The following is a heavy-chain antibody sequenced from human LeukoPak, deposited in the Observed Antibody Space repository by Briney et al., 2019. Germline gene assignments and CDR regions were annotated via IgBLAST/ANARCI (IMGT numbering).Heavy chain of an antibody. CDR1: GFTFSSYA. Sequence: GGSLRLSCAASGFTFSSYAMNWVRQAPGKGLEWVSVINDSGGSTFYADSVKGRFTISRDNSKNTLYLQMNSLRAEDTAVYYCASNPAGPTVASGDYWGQGTLATVSS. V-gene: IGHV3-23*01. D-gene: IGHD4-23*01. CDR3: ASNPAGPTVASGDY. CDR2: INDSGGST. J-gene: IGHJ4*02.